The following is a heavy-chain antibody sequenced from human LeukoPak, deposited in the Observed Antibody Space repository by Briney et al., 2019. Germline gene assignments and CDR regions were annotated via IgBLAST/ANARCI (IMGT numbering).Heavy chain of an antibody. CDR1: GDTFSSYG. V-gene: IGHV1-8*02. CDR2: MNPNSGNT. Sequence: ASVKVSCKASGDTFSSYGINWVRQATGQGLEWMGWMNPNSGNTGYAQKFQGRVTMTRNTSISTAYMELSSLRSEDTAVYYCARGRKSIRGYFDWLWGQGTLVTVSS. CDR3: ARGRKSIRGYFDWL. D-gene: IGHD3-9*01. J-gene: IGHJ4*02.